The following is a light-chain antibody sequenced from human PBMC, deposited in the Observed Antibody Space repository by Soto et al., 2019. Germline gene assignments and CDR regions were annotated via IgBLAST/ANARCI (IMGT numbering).Light chain of an antibody. CDR1: ITDVGGYNF. CDR2: EVR. Sequence: QPASVSGSPGQSITISCTGTITDVGGYNFVSWYQQHPGKAPKLMIYEVRDRPSGVSNRFSGSKSGNTASLTISGLQAEDEADYYCSSYTSSSTYVFGTGTKLTVL. CDR3: SSYTSSSTYV. V-gene: IGLV2-14*01. J-gene: IGLJ1*01.